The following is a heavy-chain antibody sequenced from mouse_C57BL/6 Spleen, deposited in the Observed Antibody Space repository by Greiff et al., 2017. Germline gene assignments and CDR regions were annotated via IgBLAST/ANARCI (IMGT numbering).Heavy chain of an antibody. D-gene: IGHD2-4*01. J-gene: IGHJ4*01. CDR2: INPSNGGT. Sequence: QVQLQQPGTELVKPGASVKLSCKASGYTFTSYWMHWVKQRPGQGLEWIGNINPSNGGTNYNEKFKSKATLTVDKSSSTAYMQLSSLTSEDSAVYYCARGSLYYDYPYYAMDYWGQGTSVTVSS. CDR1: GYTFTSYW. CDR3: ARGSLYYDYPYYAMDY. V-gene: IGHV1-53*01.